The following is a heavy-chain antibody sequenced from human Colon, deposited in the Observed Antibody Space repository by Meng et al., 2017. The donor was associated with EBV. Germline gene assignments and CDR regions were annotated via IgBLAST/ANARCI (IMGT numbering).Heavy chain of an antibody. CDR2: ISWNSGSI. CDR1: GFPFDVYE. V-gene: IGHV3-9*01. J-gene: IGHJ4*02. D-gene: IGHD2-21*01. CDR3: AKLIVGSTSTFDY. Sequence: GRCWVPPGRALTLPCAGSGFPFDVYEMHWVRQAPGKGLEWVSGISWNSGSIDYADSVKGRFTISRDNAKHSLYLQMNSLRAEDTALYYCAKLIVGSTSTFDYWGQGTLVTVSS.